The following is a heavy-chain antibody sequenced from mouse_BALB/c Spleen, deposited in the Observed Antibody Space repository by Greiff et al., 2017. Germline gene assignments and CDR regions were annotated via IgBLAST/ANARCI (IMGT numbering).Heavy chain of an antibody. D-gene: IGHD1-1*01. J-gene: IGHJ1*01. CDR1: GFSLTGYG. CDR2: IWGDGST. Sequence: QVQLKESGPGLVAPSQSLSITCTVSGFSLTGYGVNWVRQPPGKGLEWLGMIWGDGSTDYNSALKSRLSISKDNSKSQVFLKMNSLQTDDTARYYCAREYYGTNWYFDVWGAGTTVTVSS. V-gene: IGHV2-6-7*01. CDR3: AREYYGTNWYFDV.